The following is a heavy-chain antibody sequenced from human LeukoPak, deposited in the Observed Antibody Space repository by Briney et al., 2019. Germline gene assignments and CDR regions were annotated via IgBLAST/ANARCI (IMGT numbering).Heavy chain of an antibody. Sequence: PGGSLRLSCAASGFTLSYYWMSWVRQAPGKGLEWVAVISYDGSNKYYADSVKGRFTISRDNSKNTLYLQMNSLRAEDTAVYYCARVGGDVPAAKGVEFDYWGQGTLVTVSS. CDR2: ISYDGSNK. CDR3: ARVGGDVPAAKGVEFDY. D-gene: IGHD2-2*01. CDR1: GFTLSYYW. V-gene: IGHV3-30-3*01. J-gene: IGHJ4*02.